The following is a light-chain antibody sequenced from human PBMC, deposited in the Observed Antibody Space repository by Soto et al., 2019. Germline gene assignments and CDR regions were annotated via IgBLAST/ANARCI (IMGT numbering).Light chain of an antibody. CDR2: GAS. V-gene: IGKV3D-15*01. J-gene: IGKJ4*01. Sequence: EIVLTQSPATLSLSPGERATLSCRASQSVSSSYLAWYQQKPGQAPRLLIYGASTRPTGIPARFSGSGSGTEFTLTIISLQSEDSAVYYCQQYNDWPLTFGGGTKVDIK. CDR1: QSVSSSY. CDR3: QQYNDWPLT.